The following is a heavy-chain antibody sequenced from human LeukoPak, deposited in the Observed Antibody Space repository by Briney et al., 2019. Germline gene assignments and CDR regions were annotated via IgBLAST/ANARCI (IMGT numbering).Heavy chain of an antibody. D-gene: IGHD3-3*01. J-gene: IGHJ4*02. CDR3: ARDRMWGDFWSGYLDY. CDR1: GYTFTGYY. V-gene: IGHV1-2*02. Sequence: ASVKVSCKASGYTFTGYYMHWVRQAPGQGLEWMGWINPNSGGTNYAQKFQGRVTMNRDTSISTAYMELSRLRSDDTAVYYCARDRMWGDFWSGYLDYWGQGTLVTVSS. CDR2: INPNSGGT.